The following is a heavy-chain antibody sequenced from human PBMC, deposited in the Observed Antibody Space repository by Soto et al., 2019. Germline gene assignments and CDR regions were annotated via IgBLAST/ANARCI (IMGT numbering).Heavy chain of an antibody. J-gene: IGHJ4*02. Sequence: QVQLVQSGAEVKKPGSSVKVSCKASGGTFSSYTISWVRQAPGQGLEWMGRIIPILGIANYAQKFQGRVTIPADKSTSTAYMELSSLRSEDTAVYYCATAPPYSSGWSFDYWGQGTLVTVSS. CDR2: IIPILGIA. D-gene: IGHD6-19*01. CDR1: GGTFSSYT. V-gene: IGHV1-69*02. CDR3: ATAPPYSSGWSFDY.